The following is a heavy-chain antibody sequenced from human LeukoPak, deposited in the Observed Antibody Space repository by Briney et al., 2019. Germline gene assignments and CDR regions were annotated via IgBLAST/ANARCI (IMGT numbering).Heavy chain of an antibody. D-gene: IGHD2-2*01. CDR2: IYPGDSDT. V-gene: IGHV5-51*01. CDR3: ARGLPADAYDAFDI. J-gene: IGHJ3*02. Sequence: GESLKISCNGSGYXFTNYWIGWVRQMPGKGLEWMGIIYPGDSDTTYSPSFQGQVTISADKSISTAYLQWSSLKASDTAMYYCARGLPADAYDAFDIWGQGTMVTVSS. CDR1: GYXFTNYW.